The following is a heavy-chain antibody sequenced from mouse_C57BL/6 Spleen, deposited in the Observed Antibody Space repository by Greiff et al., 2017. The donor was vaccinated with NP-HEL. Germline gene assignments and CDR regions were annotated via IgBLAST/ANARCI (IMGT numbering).Heavy chain of an antibody. D-gene: IGHD1-1*01. V-gene: IGHV1-15*01. CDR1: GYTFTDYE. Sequence: QVQLQQSGAELVRPGASVTLSCKASGYTFTDYEMHWVKQTPVPGLEWIGAIDPETGGTAYNQKFKGKAILTADKSSSTAYMELRSLTSEDSAVYYCTNLITTVVEDYGGQGTSVTVSS. CDR2: IDPETGGT. J-gene: IGHJ4*01. CDR3: TNLITTVVEDY.